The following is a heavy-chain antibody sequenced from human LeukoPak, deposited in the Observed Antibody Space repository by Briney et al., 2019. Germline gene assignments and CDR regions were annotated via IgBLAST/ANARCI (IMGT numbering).Heavy chain of an antibody. CDR3: ARGGRVTAANAFDI. Sequence: GGSLRLSCAASGFTFSSYSMNWVRQAPGKELEWVSYISSSSSTIYYADSVKGRFTISRDNAKNSPYLQMNSLRAEDTAVYYCARGGRVTAANAFDIWGQGTMVTVSS. CDR1: GFTFSSYS. J-gene: IGHJ3*02. CDR2: ISSSSSTI. V-gene: IGHV3-48*01. D-gene: IGHD2-21*02.